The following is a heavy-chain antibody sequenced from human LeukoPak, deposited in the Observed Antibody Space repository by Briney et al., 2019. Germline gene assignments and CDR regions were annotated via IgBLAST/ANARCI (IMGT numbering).Heavy chain of an antibody. Sequence: GASVNVSCKTSGYTFTSYYMHWVRQAPGQGLEWMGIINPSDGSTSYAQKFQDRVTMTRDTSTSTVYMELSSLRSEDTAVYYCARDRYYYGSGSYHCGLDVWGQGTTVTVSS. CDR3: ARDRYYYGSGSYHCGLDV. D-gene: IGHD3-10*01. V-gene: IGHV1-46*01. J-gene: IGHJ6*02. CDR2: INPSDGST. CDR1: GYTFTSYY.